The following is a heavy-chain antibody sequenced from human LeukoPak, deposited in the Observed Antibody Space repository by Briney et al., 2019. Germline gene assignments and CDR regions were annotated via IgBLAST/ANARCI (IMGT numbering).Heavy chain of an antibody. CDR1: GFTLSSYG. D-gene: IGHD6-13*01. CDR3: AKDHIAAAGMIDY. J-gene: IGHJ4*02. V-gene: IGHV3-30*18. CDR2: ISYDGSNK. Sequence: GGSLRLSCQASGFTLSSYGMHWVRRAPGKGLEWVAVISYDGSNKYYADSVKGRFTISRDNSKNTLYLQMNSLRAEDTAVYYCAKDHIAAAGMIDYWGQGTLVTVSS.